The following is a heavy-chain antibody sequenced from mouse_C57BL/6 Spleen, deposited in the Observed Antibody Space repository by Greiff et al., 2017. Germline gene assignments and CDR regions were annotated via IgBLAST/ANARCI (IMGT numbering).Heavy chain of an antibody. CDR3: ARGYSNAWFAY. CDR1: GFTFSSYG. J-gene: IGHJ3*01. CDR2: ISSGGSYT. V-gene: IGHV5-6*01. D-gene: IGHD2-5*01. Sequence: EVNVVESGGDLVKPGGSLKLSCAASGFTFSSYGMSWVRQTPDKRLEWVATISSGGSYTDYPDSVKGRFTISRDNAKNTLYLQMRSLKSEERAMYYSARGYSNAWFAYWGQGTLVTVSA.